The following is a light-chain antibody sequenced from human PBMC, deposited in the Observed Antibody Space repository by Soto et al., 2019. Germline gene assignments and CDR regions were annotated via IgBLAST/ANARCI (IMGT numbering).Light chain of an antibody. V-gene: IGKV3-20*01. CDR2: GAS. CDR3: QQYDTTPFS. Sequence: EIVLTQSPGTLSLSLGERATVSFRASQSVGSNYLAWYQRKPGQAPRLLIYGASSRATGIPDRFSGSGSGTDFTLTISRLEPEDVSVYYCQQYDTTPFSFGPGTKVDIK. J-gene: IGKJ3*01. CDR1: QSVGSNY.